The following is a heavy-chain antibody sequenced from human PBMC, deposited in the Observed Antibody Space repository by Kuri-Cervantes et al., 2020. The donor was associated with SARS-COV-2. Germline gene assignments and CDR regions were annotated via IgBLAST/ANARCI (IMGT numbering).Heavy chain of an antibody. V-gene: IGHV4-61*02. CDR1: GGSISSGSYY. CDR3: ARVAAGYFDY. Sequence: SETLSLTCTVSGGSISSGSYYWSWIRQPAGKGLEWIGRIYTSGSTNYNPSLKSRVTISVDASKNRFSLKLSSVTAADTAVYYCARVAAGYFDYWGQGTLVTVSS. D-gene: IGHD6-25*01. CDR2: IYTSGST. J-gene: IGHJ4*02.